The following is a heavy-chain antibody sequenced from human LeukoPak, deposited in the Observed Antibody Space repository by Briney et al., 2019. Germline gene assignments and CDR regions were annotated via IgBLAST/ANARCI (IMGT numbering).Heavy chain of an antibody. J-gene: IGHJ6*03. CDR3: AREDSGSYYNYYYFYMDV. V-gene: IGHV4-39*07. CDR1: GGSITSSSYY. D-gene: IGHD3-10*01. Sequence: PSETLSLTCTVSGGSITSSSYYWGWIRQPPGNGLEWIGSIYYSGNTNYNPSLKSRVTLSVDTSKTQFSLRLSSVTAADTAVYYCAREDSGSYYNYYYFYMDVWGKGTTVTISS. CDR2: IYYSGNT.